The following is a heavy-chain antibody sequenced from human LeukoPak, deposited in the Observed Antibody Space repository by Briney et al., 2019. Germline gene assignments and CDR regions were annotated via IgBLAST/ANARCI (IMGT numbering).Heavy chain of an antibody. CDR1: GGSISSGGYS. Sequence: PSQTLSLTCAVSGGSISSGGYSWSWIRQPPGKGLEWIGYIYHSGSTYYNPSLKSRVTISVDRSKNQFSLKLSSVTAADTAVYYCARGASGGSYQQPSDYWGQGTLVTVSS. CDR2: IYHSGST. V-gene: IGHV4-30-2*01. CDR3: ARGASGGSYQQPSDY. J-gene: IGHJ4*02. D-gene: IGHD1-26*01.